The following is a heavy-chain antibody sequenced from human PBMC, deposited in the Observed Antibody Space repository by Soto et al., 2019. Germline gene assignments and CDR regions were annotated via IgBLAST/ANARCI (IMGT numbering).Heavy chain of an antibody. CDR1: GGTFSSYA. CDR2: IIPIFGTA. CDR3: AGLNYYDSSGLAGAHYYYYYGMDV. J-gene: IGHJ6*02. D-gene: IGHD3-22*01. V-gene: IGHV1-69*13. Sequence: SVKVSCKASGGTFSSYAISWVRQAPGQGLEWMGGIIPIFGTANYAQKFQGRVTITADESTSTAYMELSSLRSEDTAVYYCAGLNYYDSSGLAGAHYYYYYGMDVWGQGTTVTVSS.